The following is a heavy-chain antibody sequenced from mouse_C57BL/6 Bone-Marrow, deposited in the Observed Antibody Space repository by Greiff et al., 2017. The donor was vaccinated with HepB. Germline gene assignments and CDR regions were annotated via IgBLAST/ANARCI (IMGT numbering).Heavy chain of an antibody. Sequence: EVQGVESGGGLVKPGGSLKLSCAASGFTFSSYTMSWVRQTPEKRLEWVATISGGGGNTYYPDSVKGRFTISRDNAKNTLYLQMSSLRSEDTALYYCARRIYYDYDEFAYWGQGTLVTVSA. CDR3: ARRIYYDYDEFAY. J-gene: IGHJ3*01. V-gene: IGHV5-9*01. CDR1: GFTFSSYT. D-gene: IGHD2-4*01. CDR2: ISGGGGNT.